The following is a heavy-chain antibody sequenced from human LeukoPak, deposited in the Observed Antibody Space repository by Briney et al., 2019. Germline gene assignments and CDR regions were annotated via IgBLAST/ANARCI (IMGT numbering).Heavy chain of an antibody. J-gene: IGHJ4*02. CDR2: INPSGGST. CDR3: ARDAHTYDFWSGYFDDDY. V-gene: IGHV1-46*01. D-gene: IGHD3-3*01. CDR1: GYTFTSFY. Sequence: ASVKVSCKAYGYTFTSFYIHWVRQAPGQGLEWMGLINPSGGSTTYAPKVQGRVTMIRDTSTNTVYMELSSLRSEDTAVYYCARDAHTYDFWSGYFDDDYWGQGTLVTVSS.